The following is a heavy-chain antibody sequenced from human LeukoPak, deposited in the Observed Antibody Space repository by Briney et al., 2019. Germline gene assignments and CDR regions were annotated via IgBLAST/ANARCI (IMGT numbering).Heavy chain of an antibody. Sequence: GGSLRLSCEASGFTFSSYWMHWVRQAPGKGLVWVPRINSDGSSTSYADSVKGRFTISRDNAKNTLYLQMNSLRAEDTAVYYCARAGGSGTSPLDYWGQGTLVTVSS. CDR3: ARAGGSGTSPLDY. V-gene: IGHV3-74*01. D-gene: IGHD2-2*01. CDR2: INSDGSST. CDR1: GFTFSSYW. J-gene: IGHJ4*02.